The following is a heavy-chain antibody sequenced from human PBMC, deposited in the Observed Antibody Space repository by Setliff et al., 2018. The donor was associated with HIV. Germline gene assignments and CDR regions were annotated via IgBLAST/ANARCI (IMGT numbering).Heavy chain of an antibody. J-gene: IGHJ6*02. CDR2: IIPIFSTA. CDR1: GGTFSSYA. CDR3: ARDRNSSSWYVRYGMDV. D-gene: IGHD6-13*01. Sequence: SVKVSCKASGGTFSSYAISWVRQAPGQGLEWMGGIIPIFSTANYAQKFQGRVTITTDESTSTAYMELSSLRSEDTAVYYCARDRNSSSWYVRYGMDVWGQGTTVTVSS. V-gene: IGHV1-69*05.